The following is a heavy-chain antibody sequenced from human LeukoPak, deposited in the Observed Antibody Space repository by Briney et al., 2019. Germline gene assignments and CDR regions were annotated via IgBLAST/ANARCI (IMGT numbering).Heavy chain of an antibody. V-gene: IGHV1-18*01. CDR2: SSAYNGNT. D-gene: IGHD2-8*02. CDR1: GYTFTSYG. Sequence: ASVKVSCKASGYTFTSYGISWVRQAPGQGLEWMGWSSAYNGNTNYAQKLQGRVTMTTDTSTSTAYMELRSLRSDDTAVYYCARDRGPVVYAIWFDPWGQGTLVTVSS. J-gene: IGHJ5*02. CDR3: ARDRGPVVYAIWFDP.